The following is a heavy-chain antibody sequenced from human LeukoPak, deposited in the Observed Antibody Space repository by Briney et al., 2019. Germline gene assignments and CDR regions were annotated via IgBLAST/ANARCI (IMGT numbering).Heavy chain of an antibody. V-gene: IGHV3-48*03. CDR2: ISRSGSHT. CDR3: ARVGSTAEAGTPDY. D-gene: IGHD6-13*01. J-gene: IGHJ4*02. CDR1: GLTFSNYE. Sequence: GGSLRLSCAASGLTFSNYEMNWVRQAPGKGLEWVSYISRSGSHTPYADSVKGRFTVSRDNAKNSLSLELNSLRVDDTAIYYCARVGSTAEAGTPDYWGQGTLVTVSS.